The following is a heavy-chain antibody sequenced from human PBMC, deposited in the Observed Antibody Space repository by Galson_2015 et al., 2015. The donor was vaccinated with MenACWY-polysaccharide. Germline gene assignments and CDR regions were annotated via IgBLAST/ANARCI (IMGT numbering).Heavy chain of an antibody. CDR2: IKADGNEK. V-gene: IGHV3-7*01. CDR3: ASEDALFYGIDF. CDR1: GFTFSYYC. Sequence: SLRVSCEASGFTFSYYCMSWVRQAPGKGLEWVANIKADGNEKYYVDSVKGRFTITRDNAKKTLYMQMNSLRAEDTVVYYCASEDALFYGIDFWGQGTTVTVSS. J-gene: IGHJ6*02. D-gene: IGHD2-15*01.